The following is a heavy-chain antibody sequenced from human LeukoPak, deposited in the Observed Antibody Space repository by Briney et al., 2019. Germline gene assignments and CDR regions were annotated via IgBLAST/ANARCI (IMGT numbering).Heavy chain of an antibody. CDR3: ARDRLIWFGEFNY. CDR1: GDSITSAEYS. Sequence: SQTLSLTCTVSGDSITSAEYSWNWIRQPAGKGLEWIGRVSTSGKTFYNPSLNSRVTISLDTSKKQFSLKLSTVTAADTAVYYCARDRLIWFGEFNYWGQRTLVTVSS. CDR2: VSTSGKT. D-gene: IGHD3-10*01. J-gene: IGHJ4*02. V-gene: IGHV4-61*02.